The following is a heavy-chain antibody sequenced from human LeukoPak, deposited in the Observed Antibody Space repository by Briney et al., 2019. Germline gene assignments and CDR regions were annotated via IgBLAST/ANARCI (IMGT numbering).Heavy chain of an antibody. CDR2: ISYDGSNK. CDR3: VPDPDTTMP. Sequence: GGSLRLSCAASGFTFNSYGMHWVRQAPGKGLEWVAVISYDGSNKYYADSVKGRFTISRDNAKHSLYLQMDSLRAEDTAVYYCVPDPDTTMPWGPGTLVTVSS. J-gene: IGHJ4*02. D-gene: IGHD5-18*01. V-gene: IGHV3-30*03. CDR1: GFTFNSYG.